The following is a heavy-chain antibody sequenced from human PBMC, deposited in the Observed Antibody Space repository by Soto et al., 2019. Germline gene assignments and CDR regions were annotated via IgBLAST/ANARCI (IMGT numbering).Heavy chain of an antibody. CDR1: AFTFSSFA. V-gene: IGHV3-23*01. CDR3: GSSGAEWHPNHLDF. D-gene: IGHD6-19*01. J-gene: IGHJ4*01. CDR2: IDGRGGGI. Sequence: PCGSLRLPCTASAFTFSSFAMSSIRQTPGKGLEWASCIDGRGGGIYYAASVKGRFTISRGTSRNPLYLQMNSLGAEDTAVFYCGSSGAEWHPNHLDFWGHGTLVTVCS.